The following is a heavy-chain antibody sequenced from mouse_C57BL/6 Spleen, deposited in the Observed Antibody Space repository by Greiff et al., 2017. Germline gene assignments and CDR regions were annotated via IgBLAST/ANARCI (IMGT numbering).Heavy chain of an antibody. CDR2: INPYNGGT. J-gene: IGHJ3*01. D-gene: IGHD4-1*01. CDR1: GYTFTDYY. Sequence: VQLQQSGPVLVKPGASVKMSCKASGYTFTDYYMNWVKQSHGKSLEWIGVINPYNGGTSYNQKFKGKATLTVDKSSSTAYMELNSLTSEDSAVYYCARRGNWDSAWFAYWGQGTLVTVSA. CDR3: ARRGNWDSAWFAY. V-gene: IGHV1-19*01.